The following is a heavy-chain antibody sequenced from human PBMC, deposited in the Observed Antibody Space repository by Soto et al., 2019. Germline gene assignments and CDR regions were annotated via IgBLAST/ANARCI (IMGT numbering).Heavy chain of an antibody. CDR3: ARGDIVAIFGMDV. D-gene: IGHD5-12*01. CDR2: INPSGGST. J-gene: IGHJ6*02. CDR1: GYTFTSYY. Sequence: QVQLVQSGAEVKKPGASVKVSCKASGYTFTSYYMHWVRQAPGQGLEWMGIINPSGGSTTYAQKFQGRVTMSRDTSTSTVYMELSSLRSEDTAVYYCARGDIVAIFGMDVWGQGTTVTVSS. V-gene: IGHV1-46*01.